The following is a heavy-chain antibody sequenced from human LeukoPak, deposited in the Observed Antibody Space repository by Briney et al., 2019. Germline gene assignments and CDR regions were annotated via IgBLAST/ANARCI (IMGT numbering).Heavy chain of an antibody. D-gene: IGHD6-6*01. V-gene: IGHV4-39*07. CDR3: ARGVRQLAPPWNY. Sequence: KASETLSLTCTVSSGSISNSNFYWGWIRQPPGKGLEWIGSISHSGSTYYNASLKSRVRISVDTSKNQFSLKLSSVTAADTAVYYCARGVRQLAPPWNYWGQGTLVTVSS. CDR2: ISHSGST. J-gene: IGHJ4*02. CDR1: SGSISNSNFY.